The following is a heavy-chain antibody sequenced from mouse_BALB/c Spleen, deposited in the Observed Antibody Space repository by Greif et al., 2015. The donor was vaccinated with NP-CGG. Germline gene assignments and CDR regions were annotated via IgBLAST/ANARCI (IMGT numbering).Heavy chain of an antibody. D-gene: IGHD3-1*01. CDR3: ARARPYYAMDY. CDR1: GFNIKDTY. CDR2: IDPANGNT. J-gene: IGHJ4*01. V-gene: IGHV14-3*02. Sequence: EVMLVESGAELVKPGASVKLSCTASGFNIKDTYMHWVKQRPEQGLEWIGRIDPANGNTKYDPKFQGKATITADTSSNTAYLQLSSLTSEDTAVYYCARARPYYAMDYWGQGTPVTVSS.